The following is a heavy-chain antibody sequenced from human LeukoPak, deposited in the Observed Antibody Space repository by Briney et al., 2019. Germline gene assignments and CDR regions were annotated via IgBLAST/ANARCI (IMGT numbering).Heavy chain of an antibody. V-gene: IGHV4-34*01. CDR2: INHSGST. CDR3: ARGGRGGGIAAAGYYYYYGMDV. J-gene: IGHJ6*02. Sequence: MASETLSLTCAVYGGSFSGYYWSWIRQPPGKGLEWIGEINHSGSTNYNPSLKSRVTISVDTSKNQFSLKLSSVTAADTAVYYCARGGRGGGIAAAGYYYYYGMDVWGQGTTVTVSS. CDR1: GGSFSGYY. D-gene: IGHD6-13*01.